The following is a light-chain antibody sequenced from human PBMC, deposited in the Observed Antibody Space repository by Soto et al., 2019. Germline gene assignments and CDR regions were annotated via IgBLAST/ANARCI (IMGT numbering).Light chain of an antibody. J-gene: IGLJ3*02. CDR3: SSYTSSSTWV. Sequence: QSVLTQPASVSGSPGQSITISCTGTSSDVGGYNYVSWYQQHPGKAPKLMIYEVSYRPSGVSNRFSGSKSGNTASLTISGLQAEDEADYYCSSYTSSSTWVFGGGTKLTVL. CDR1: SSDVGGYNY. CDR2: EVS. V-gene: IGLV2-14*01.